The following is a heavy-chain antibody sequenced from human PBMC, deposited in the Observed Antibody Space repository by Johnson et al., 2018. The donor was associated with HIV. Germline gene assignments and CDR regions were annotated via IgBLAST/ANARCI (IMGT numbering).Heavy chain of an antibody. CDR2: IGSPGDT. J-gene: IGHJ3*02. CDR1: GFTVRSNY. Sequence: VQLVESGGGLIQPGGSLRLSCAASGFTVRSNYMSWVRPAPGKGLEWVSGIGSPGDTYYPGSVKGRFTISRENAKNSLYLQVNSLRAGDTPVYYCLSPSDAFDIWGQGTMVTVSS. CDR3: LSPSDAFDI. V-gene: IGHV3-13*01.